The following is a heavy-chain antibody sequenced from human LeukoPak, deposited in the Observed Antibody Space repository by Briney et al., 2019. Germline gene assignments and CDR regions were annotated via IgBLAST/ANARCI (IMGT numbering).Heavy chain of an antibody. J-gene: IGHJ4*02. D-gene: IGHD2-2*01. CDR1: GYTLTELS. Sequence: GASVKVSCKVSGYTLTELSMHWVRQAPGKGLEWMGGFDPEDGETIYAQKFQGRVTMTEDTSTDTAYMELSSLRSEDTAVYYCASHLYQLPHRVFDYWGQGTLVTVSS. V-gene: IGHV1-24*01. CDR3: ASHLYQLPHRVFDY. CDR2: FDPEDGET.